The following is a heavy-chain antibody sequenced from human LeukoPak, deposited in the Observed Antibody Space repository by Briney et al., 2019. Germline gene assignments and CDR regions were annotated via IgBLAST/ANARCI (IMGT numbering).Heavy chain of an antibody. D-gene: IGHD6-19*01. V-gene: IGHV1-46*01. CDR1: GYTFTSYY. Sequence: GASVKVSCKASGYTFTSYYMHWVRQAPGQGLEWMGIINPSGGSTSYAQKFQGRVTMTRGTSISTAYMELSRLRSDDTAVYYCARGAQWLENLDYRGQGTLVTVSS. J-gene: IGHJ4*02. CDR2: INPSGGST. CDR3: ARGAQWLENLDY.